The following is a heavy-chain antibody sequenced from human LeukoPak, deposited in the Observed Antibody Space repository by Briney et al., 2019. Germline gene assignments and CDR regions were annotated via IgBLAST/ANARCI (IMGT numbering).Heavy chain of an antibody. Sequence: GGSLRLSCAASGFTFSSYEMNWVRPAPGKGLEWVSYISSSGSTIYYADSVKGRFTISRDNAKNSLYLQMNSLRAEDTAVYYCARAGSSGYYSPGSYWYFDLWGRGTLVTVSS. V-gene: IGHV3-48*03. CDR2: ISSSGSTI. J-gene: IGHJ2*01. CDR3: ARAGSSGYYSPGSYWYFDL. CDR1: GFTFSSYE. D-gene: IGHD3-22*01.